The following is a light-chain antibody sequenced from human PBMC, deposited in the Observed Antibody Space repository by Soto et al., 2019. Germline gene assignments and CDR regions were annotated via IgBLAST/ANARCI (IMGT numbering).Light chain of an antibody. V-gene: IGKV3-11*01. Sequence: EIVLTQSPATLSLSPGERATLSCRASQSVSNYLVWYQQKPGQAPRLLIYDASNRATGIPARFSGSGSGTDFTLTISSLEPEDFAVYYCQQRSHWITFGQGTRLEIK. CDR1: QSVSNY. CDR2: DAS. J-gene: IGKJ5*01. CDR3: QQRSHWIT.